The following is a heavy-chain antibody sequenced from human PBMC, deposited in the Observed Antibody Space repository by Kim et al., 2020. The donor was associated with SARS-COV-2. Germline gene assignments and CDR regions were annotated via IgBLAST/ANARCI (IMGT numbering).Heavy chain of an antibody. Sequence: SHPSRKSRVTISADTTKGQFSLKLSCVTAAETAVYYCARGLSSSWYFIEYWGQGTLVTVSS. V-gene: IGHV4-59*09. CDR3: ARGLSSSWYFIEY. D-gene: IGHD6-13*01. J-gene: IGHJ4*02.